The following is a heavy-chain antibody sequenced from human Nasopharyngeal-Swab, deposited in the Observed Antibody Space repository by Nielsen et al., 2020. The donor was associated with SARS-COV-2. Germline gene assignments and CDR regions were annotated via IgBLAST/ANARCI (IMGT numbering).Heavy chain of an antibody. CDR3: ARGTPGIPGVDY. D-gene: IGHD2-8*02. Sequence: VRQAPGKGREYLSAVSGDGVTTHYADSLKGRFTISRDNSKNTVYLQLGSLTAEDMAVYFCARGTPGIPGVDYWGQGTLVTVSS. V-gene: IGHV3-64*02. CDR2: VSGDGVTT. J-gene: IGHJ4*02.